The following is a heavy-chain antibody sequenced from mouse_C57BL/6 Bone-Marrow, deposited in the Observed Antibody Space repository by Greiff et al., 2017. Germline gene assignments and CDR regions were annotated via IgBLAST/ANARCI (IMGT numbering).Heavy chain of an antibody. D-gene: IGHD3-3*01. CDR1: GYSFTSYD. Sequence: VQLQQSGPELVKPGASVKLSCTVSGYSFTSYDINRLKQRLGQGLVWIGWICPRDGSTKYNENFKGKDTFTVDTSSSTAYMELHSLTSEDSAVYFCARAGTGYAMDYWGQGTSVTVSS. CDR2: ICPRDGST. CDR3: ARAGTGYAMDY. J-gene: IGHJ4*01. V-gene: IGHV1-85*01.